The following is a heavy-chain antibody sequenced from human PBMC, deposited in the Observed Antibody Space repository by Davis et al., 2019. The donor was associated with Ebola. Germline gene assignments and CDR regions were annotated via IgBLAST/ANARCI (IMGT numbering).Heavy chain of an antibody. D-gene: IGHD2-21*02. J-gene: IGHJ4*02. CDR2: INHRGST. CDR1: GGSFSGYY. Sequence: MPSETLSLTCAVSGGSFSGYYWSWIRQPPGMGLEWIGEINHRGSTNYNPSLKSRVTISVDTSKNQFSLKLSSVTAADTAVYYCARFTSGDRDYFDYWGQGTLVTVSS. V-gene: IGHV4-34*01. CDR3: ARFTSGDRDYFDY.